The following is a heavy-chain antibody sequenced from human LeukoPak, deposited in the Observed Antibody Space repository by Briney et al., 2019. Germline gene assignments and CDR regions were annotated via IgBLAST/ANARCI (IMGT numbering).Heavy chain of an antibody. D-gene: IGHD6-19*01. V-gene: IGHV3-30-3*01. CDR3: ASGLKQFHF. J-gene: IGHJ4*02. Sequence: GGSLRLSCAASGFTFSSYWMSWVRQAPGKGLEWVAAISYDGSNKYYVDSVKGRFTISRDNSRNTLYLQMNSLRAEDTAVYYCASGLKQFHFWGQGTLVTVSS. CDR2: ISYDGSNK. CDR1: GFTFSSYW.